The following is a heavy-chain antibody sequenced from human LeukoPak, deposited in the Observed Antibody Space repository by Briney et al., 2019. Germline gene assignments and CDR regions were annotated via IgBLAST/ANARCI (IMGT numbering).Heavy chain of an antibody. Sequence: GASVKVSCKASGGTFSSYAISWVRQATGQGLEWMGWMNPNSGNTGYAQKFQGRVTMTRNTSISTAYMELSSLRSEDTAVYYCARLHCSSTSCYTGEGSWFDPWGQGTLVTVSS. CDR2: MNPNSGNT. J-gene: IGHJ5*02. CDR3: ARLHCSSTSCYTGEGSWFDP. CDR1: GGTFSSYA. V-gene: IGHV1-8*02. D-gene: IGHD2-2*02.